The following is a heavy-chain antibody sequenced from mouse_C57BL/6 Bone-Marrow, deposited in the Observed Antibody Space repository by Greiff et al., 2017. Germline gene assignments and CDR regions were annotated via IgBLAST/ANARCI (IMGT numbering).Heavy chain of an antibody. CDR3: ARDYGSSYWYFDV. Sequence: EVQRVESGGGLVKPGGSLKLSCAASGFTFSDYGMHWVRQAPEKGLEWVAYISSGSSTIYYADTVKGRFTISRDNATNTLFLQMTSLRSEDTAMYYCARDYGSSYWYFDVWGTGTTVTVSS. D-gene: IGHD1-1*01. J-gene: IGHJ1*03. V-gene: IGHV5-17*01. CDR2: ISSGSSTI. CDR1: GFTFSDYG.